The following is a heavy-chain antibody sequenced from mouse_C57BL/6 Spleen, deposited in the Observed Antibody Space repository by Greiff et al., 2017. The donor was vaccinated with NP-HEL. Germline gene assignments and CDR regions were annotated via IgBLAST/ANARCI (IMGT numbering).Heavy chain of an antibody. CDR3: ARGGTDYFDY. Sequence: QVQRQQPGAELVKPGASVKMSCKSSGYTFTSYWITWVKQTPGQGLEWVGDINPGSGSTNYNEQFKSKATLTVDTSNSTACVRLRSLTPEDSAVYYWARGGTDYFDYWGQGTTRTVSS. J-gene: IGHJ2*01. CDR1: GYTFTSYW. D-gene: IGHD4-1*01. V-gene: IGHV1-55*01. CDR2: INPGSGST.